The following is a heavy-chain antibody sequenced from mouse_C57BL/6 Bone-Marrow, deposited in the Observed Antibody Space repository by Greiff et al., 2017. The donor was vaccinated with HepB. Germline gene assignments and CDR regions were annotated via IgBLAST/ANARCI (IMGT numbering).Heavy chain of an antibody. V-gene: IGHV1-69*01. D-gene: IGHD2-3*01. Sequence: QVQLQQPGAELVMPGASVKLSCKASGYTFTSYWIHWVKQRPGQGLEWIGEIDPSDSYTNYNQKFKGKSTLTVDKSSSTAYMQLSSLTSEDSAVYYCARLGLLGYFDVWGTGTTVTVSS. CDR1: GYTFTSYW. J-gene: IGHJ1*03. CDR2: IDPSDSYT. CDR3: ARLGLLGYFDV.